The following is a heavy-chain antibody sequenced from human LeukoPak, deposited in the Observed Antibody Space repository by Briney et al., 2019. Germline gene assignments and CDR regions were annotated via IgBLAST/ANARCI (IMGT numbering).Heavy chain of an antibody. CDR1: GFTFSSYG. Sequence: PGGSLRLSCAASGFTFSSYGMHWVRQAPGKGLEWVAVISYDGSNKYYADSVKGRFTISRDNSKNTLYLQMNSLRAEDTAVYYCAKDDYGPSWGQGTLVTVSS. CDR3: AKDDYGPS. D-gene: IGHD4-17*01. J-gene: IGHJ5*02. V-gene: IGHV3-30*18. CDR2: ISYDGSNK.